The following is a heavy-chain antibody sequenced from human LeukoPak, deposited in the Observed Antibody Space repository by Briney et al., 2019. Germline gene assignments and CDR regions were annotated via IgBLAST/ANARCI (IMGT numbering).Heavy chain of an antibody. D-gene: IGHD3-10*01. V-gene: IGHV3-30*04. CDR1: GFTFSSYA. CDR2: ISYDGSNK. Sequence: PGGSLRLSCAASGFTFSSYAMHWVRQAPGKGLEWVAVISYDGSNKYYADSVKGRFTISRDNSKNTLYLQIHSLRAEDTAVYYCAKDSAAPVSITMVLGRWYFDYWGQGTLVTVSS. CDR3: AKDSAAPVSITMVLGRWYFDY. J-gene: IGHJ4*02.